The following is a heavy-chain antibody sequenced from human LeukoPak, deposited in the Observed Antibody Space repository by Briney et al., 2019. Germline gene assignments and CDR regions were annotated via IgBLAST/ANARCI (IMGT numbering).Heavy chain of an antibody. D-gene: IGHD2-2*01. V-gene: IGHV3-23*01. J-gene: IGHJ3*02. CDR2: ISCSGGST. Sequence: GGSLRLSCAASGFTFSSYAMSWVRQAPGKGLEWVSAISCSGGSTYYADSVKGRFTISRDNSKNTLYLQMSSLRAEDTAVYYCAKEVGYCSSTSCSALGDAFDIWGQGTMVTVSS. CDR1: GFTFSSYA. CDR3: AKEVGYCSSTSCSALGDAFDI.